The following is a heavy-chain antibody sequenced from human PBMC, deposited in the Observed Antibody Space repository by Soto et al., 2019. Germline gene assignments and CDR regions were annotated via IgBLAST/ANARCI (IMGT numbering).Heavy chain of an antibody. J-gene: IGHJ6*02. CDR1: GFTFSSYS. D-gene: IGHD3-22*01. V-gene: IGHV3-21*01. CDR2: ISSSSGYI. Sequence: PGGSLRLSCAASGFTFSSYSMNWVRQAPGKGLEWVSSISSSSGYIYYADSVKGRFTISRDNAKNSLSLQMNSLRAEDTAVYYCARVVDYYDPYYYYGMDAWGLGTTVTVSS. CDR3: ARVVDYYDPYYYYGMDA.